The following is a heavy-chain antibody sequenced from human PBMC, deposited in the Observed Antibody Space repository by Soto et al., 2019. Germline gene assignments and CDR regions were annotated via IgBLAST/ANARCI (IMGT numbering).Heavy chain of an antibody. CDR1: GFTFSSYW. Sequence: GGSLRLSCAASGFTFSSYWVHWVRQAPGKGLVWVSRINSDGSSTSYADSVKGRFTISRDNAKNTLYLQMNSLRAEDTAVYYCARSLNDYYDSSGYVPDAFDIWGQGTMVTVS. V-gene: IGHV3-74*01. CDR3: ARSLNDYYDSSGYVPDAFDI. J-gene: IGHJ3*02. D-gene: IGHD3-22*01. CDR2: INSDGSST.